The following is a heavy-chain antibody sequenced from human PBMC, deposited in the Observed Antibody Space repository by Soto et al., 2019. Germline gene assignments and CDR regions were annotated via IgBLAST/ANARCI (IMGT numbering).Heavy chain of an antibody. CDR3: ARRGYDILTGPGAFDI. CDR1: GGSIISYY. Sequence: PSETRSLTCTFSGGSIISYYWSWIRQPPGKGLEWIGYIYYSGSTNYNPSLKSRVTISVDTSKNQFSLKLSSVTAADTAVYYCARRGYDILTGPGAFDIWGQGTMVTVSS. D-gene: IGHD3-9*01. CDR2: IYYSGST. V-gene: IGHV4-59*01. J-gene: IGHJ3*02.